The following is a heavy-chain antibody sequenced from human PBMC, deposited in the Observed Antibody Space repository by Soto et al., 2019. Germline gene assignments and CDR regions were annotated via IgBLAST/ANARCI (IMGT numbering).Heavy chain of an antibody. J-gene: IGHJ5*02. CDR1: GGSITSYH. CDR2: VYYSGTA. Sequence: QVQLQESGPGLVKPSETLSLTCAVSGGSITSYHWCWIRQPPGKGLEWIGCVYYSGTANNNPSLQSRVTMSGDTAKNQFSLRLSSVSAADTAVYYCARDASGGYNWFDPWGQGSLVTVSS. V-gene: IGHV4-59*01. CDR3: ARDASGGYNWFDP. D-gene: IGHD1-26*01.